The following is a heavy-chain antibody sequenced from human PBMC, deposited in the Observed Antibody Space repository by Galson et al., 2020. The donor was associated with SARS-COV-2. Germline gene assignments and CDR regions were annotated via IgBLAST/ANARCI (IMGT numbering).Heavy chain of an antibody. CDR1: GYSISRGYF. J-gene: IGHJ4*02. V-gene: IGHV4-38-2*02. Sequence: SDPLSLTCTVSGYSISRGYFWGWILQPPGKGLEWMGSIYHIGRTHYHPSLKSRVPISVDTSKNQFSLKLSSVTAADTAVYYCATYSVVVVAPTPLRADYWGQGTLVTVSS. CDR2: IYHIGRT. D-gene: IGHD2-15*01. CDR3: ATYSVVVVAPTPLRADY.